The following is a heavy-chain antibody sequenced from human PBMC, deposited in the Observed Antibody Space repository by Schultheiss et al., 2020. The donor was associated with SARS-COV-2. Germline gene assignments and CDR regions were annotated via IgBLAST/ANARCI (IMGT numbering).Heavy chain of an antibody. J-gene: IGHJ4*02. CDR3: AVDIAAAGDFDY. D-gene: IGHD6-13*01. CDR2: MNPNSGNT. CDR1: GGTFSSYA. V-gene: IGHV1-8*02. Sequence: ASVKVSCKASGGTFSSYAINWVRQATGQGLEWMGWMNPNSGNTGYAQKFQGRVTMTRNTSISTAYMELSSLRSEDTAVYYCAVDIAAAGDFDYWGQGTLVTVSS.